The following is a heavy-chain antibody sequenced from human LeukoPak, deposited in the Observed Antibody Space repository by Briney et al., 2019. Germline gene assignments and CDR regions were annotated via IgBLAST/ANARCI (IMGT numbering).Heavy chain of an antibody. Sequence: SETLSLTCTVSGGSISSYYWSWIRQPPGKGLEWIGYIYYSGSTNYNPSLKSRVTISVDTSKNQFSLKLSSVTAADTAVYYCARAMVGATADAFDIWGQGTMVTVSS. D-gene: IGHD1-26*01. CDR3: ARAMVGATADAFDI. CDR2: IYYSGST. V-gene: IGHV4-59*01. CDR1: GGSISSYY. J-gene: IGHJ3*02.